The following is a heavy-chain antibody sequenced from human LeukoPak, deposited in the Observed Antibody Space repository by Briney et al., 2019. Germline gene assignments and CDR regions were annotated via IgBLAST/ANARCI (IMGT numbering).Heavy chain of an antibody. V-gene: IGHV1-18*01. CDR2: ISAYNGNT. CDR3: ARTEINTAMVPFDY. Sequence: GASVKVSCKASGYTFTSYGISWVRQAPGQGLEWMGWISAYNGNTNYAQKLQGRVTMTTDTSTSTAYMELRSLRSDDTAVYYCARTEINTAMVPFDYWGQGTLVTVSP. J-gene: IGHJ4*02. D-gene: IGHD5-18*01. CDR1: GYTFTSYG.